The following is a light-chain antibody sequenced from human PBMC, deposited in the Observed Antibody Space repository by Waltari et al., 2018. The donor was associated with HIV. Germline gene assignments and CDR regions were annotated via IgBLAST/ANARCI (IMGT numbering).Light chain of an antibody. CDR2: ESS. V-gene: IGKV2D-29*01. CDR3: MQSTQLPPIT. CDR1: QNLLHSDGKTY. J-gene: IGKJ5*01. Sequence: DIVLTQTPLSLSVTPGEPASVSCKSSQNLLHSDGKTYLYWYLQKPGQPPQLLIYESSKRFSGGPNRFSGSGSETDFTLKISRVEAEDVGVDYCMQSTQLPPITFGQGTRLEIK.